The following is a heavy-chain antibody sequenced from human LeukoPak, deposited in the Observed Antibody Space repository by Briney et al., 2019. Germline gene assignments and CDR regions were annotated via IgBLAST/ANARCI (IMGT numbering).Heavy chain of an antibody. J-gene: IGHJ3*02. D-gene: IGHD6-19*01. CDR2: ISYDGSNK. CDR3: AKDGSSGLDAFGI. V-gene: IGHV3-30*18. Sequence: GGSLRLSCAASGFTFSGYGMHWVRQAPGKGLEWVAVISYDGSNKYYADSVKGRFTISRDNSKNTLYLQMNSLRAEDTAVYYCAKDGSSGLDAFGIWGQGTMVTVSS. CDR1: GFTFSGYG.